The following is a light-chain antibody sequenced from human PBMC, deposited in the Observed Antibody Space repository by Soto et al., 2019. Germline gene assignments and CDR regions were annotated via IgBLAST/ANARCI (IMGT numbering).Light chain of an antibody. J-gene: IGKJ4*01. CDR1: QGIGVY. CDR3: QKYNSDPLT. CDR2: AAS. V-gene: IGKV1-27*01. Sequence: DIQMTQSPSSLSASLGDRVTITCRASQGIGVYLAWFQQKPGKVPRLLIYAASALQSGVPSSFSGGGSGTDFTLTINSLQPEDVATYYCQKYNSDPLTFGGGTKVEIK.